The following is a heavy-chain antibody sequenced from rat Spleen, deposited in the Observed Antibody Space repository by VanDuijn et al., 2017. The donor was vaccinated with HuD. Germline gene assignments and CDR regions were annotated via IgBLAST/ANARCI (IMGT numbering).Heavy chain of an antibody. J-gene: IGHJ2*01. D-gene: IGHD1-9*01. Sequence: QVQLKESGPGLVQPSQTLSLTCTVSGFSLTSNGVSWVRQPPGKGLEWIAAISSGGSTYYNSALKSRLSISRDTSKSQVFLKMNSLQPEDTGTYYCARQNYGYTYYFDYWGQGVMVTVSS. CDR1: GFSLTSNG. CDR3: ARQNYGYTYYFDY. CDR2: ISSGGST. V-gene: IGHV2S12*01.